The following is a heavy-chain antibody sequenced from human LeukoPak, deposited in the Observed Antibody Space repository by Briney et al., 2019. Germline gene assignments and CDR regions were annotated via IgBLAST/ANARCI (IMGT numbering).Heavy chain of an antibody. CDR3: AKDEGYGSGSAPSAFDAFDI. D-gene: IGHD3-10*01. CDR1: GFTFSSYA. CDR2: ISGSGGST. Sequence: GGSLRLSCAASGFTFSSYAMSWVRQAPGKGLEWVSAISGSGGSTYYADSVKGRFTISTDNSKNTLYLQMNSLRAEDTAVYYCAKDEGYGSGSAPSAFDAFDIWGQGTMVTVSS. V-gene: IGHV3-23*01. J-gene: IGHJ3*02.